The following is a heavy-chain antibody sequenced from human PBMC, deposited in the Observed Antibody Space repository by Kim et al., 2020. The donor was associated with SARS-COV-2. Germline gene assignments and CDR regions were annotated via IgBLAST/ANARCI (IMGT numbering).Heavy chain of an antibody. CDR3: ARVPRPYCSNSACHNYY. J-gene: IGHJ6*01. Sequence: GGSLRLSCSGSGFALSDYYMTWVRQAPGKGLEWVSYISKSSSYTKYGDSVEGRFTISRDNAQNSLYLQMNSLRAEDTAVYYCARVPRPYCSNSACHNYY. CDR2: ISKSSSYT. CDR1: GFALSDYY. V-gene: IGHV3-11*05. D-gene: IGHD2-2*01.